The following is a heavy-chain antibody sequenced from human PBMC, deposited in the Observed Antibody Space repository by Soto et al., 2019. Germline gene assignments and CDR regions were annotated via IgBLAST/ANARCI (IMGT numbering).Heavy chain of an antibody. J-gene: IGHJ6*02. CDR1: GGTFSSYA. Sequence: QVQLVQSGAEVKKPGSSVKVSCKASGGTFSSYAISWVRQAPGQGLEWMGGIIPIFGTANYAQKFQGRVTITADESTSTAYMELSSLRSEDTAVYYCAREIHGIAAAGTRIAYYYYYGMDVWGQGTTVTVSS. V-gene: IGHV1-69*12. D-gene: IGHD6-13*01. CDR3: AREIHGIAAAGTRIAYYYYYGMDV. CDR2: IIPIFGTA.